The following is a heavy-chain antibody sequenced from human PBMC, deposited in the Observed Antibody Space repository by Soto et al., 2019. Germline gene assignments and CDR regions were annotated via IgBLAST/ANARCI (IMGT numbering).Heavy chain of an antibody. Sequence: QITLKESGPTLMKPTQTLTLTCTFSGFSLNTYGVGVAWIRQPPGKALEWLALVDWADEKRYRPSLKNRLTIAKDTSKNQVVLTVTNMDPVDTATYFCAHRAFPSQVFDVWGQGTLVTVSS. V-gene: IGHV2-5*02. CDR3: AHRAFPSQVFDV. CDR1: GFSLNTYGVG. J-gene: IGHJ3*01. CDR2: VDWADEK.